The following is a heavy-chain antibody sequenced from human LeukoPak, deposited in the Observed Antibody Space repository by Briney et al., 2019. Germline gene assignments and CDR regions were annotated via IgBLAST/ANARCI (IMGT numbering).Heavy chain of an antibody. J-gene: IGHJ4*02. D-gene: IGHD3-9*01. CDR3: ARASLYDILTGYYTPYYFDY. CDR1: GFTVSSNY. Sequence: GGSLRLSCAASGFTVSSNYMRWVRQAPGKGLEWVSVIYSGGSTYYADSVKGRFTISRDNSKNTLYLQMNSLRAEDTAVYYCARASLYDILTGYYTPYYFDYWGQGTLVTVSS. CDR2: IYSGGST. V-gene: IGHV3-53*01.